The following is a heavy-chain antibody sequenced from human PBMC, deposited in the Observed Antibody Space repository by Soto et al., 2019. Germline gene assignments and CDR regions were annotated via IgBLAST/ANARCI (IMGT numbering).Heavy chain of an antibody. D-gene: IGHD6-13*01. CDR3: ARVASQQLVP. V-gene: IGHV1-18*04. J-gene: IGHJ5*02. Sequence: APMKVSCKASGYPFTRYYIHWVRQAPGQGLEWMGWISAYNGNTNYAQKLQGRVTMTTDTSTSTAYMELRSLRSDDTAVYYCARVASQQLVPWGQGTLVTVSS. CDR1: GYPFTRYY. CDR2: ISAYNGNT.